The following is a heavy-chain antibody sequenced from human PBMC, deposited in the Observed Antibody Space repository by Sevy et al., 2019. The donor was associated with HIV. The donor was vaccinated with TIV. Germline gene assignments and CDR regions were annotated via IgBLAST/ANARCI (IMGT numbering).Heavy chain of an antibody. J-gene: IGHJ4*02. CDR1: GFTFSSYA. CDR2: ISGSGGST. Sequence: GGSLRLSCAASGFTFSSYAMSWVRQAPGKGLEWVSAISGSGGSTYYADSVKGRFTISRDNSKNTLYLQMNSLRAEDTAVYYCAKADIKENYDSSAAYFDYWRQGTLVTVSS. V-gene: IGHV3-23*01. CDR3: AKADIKENYDSSAAYFDY. D-gene: IGHD3-22*01.